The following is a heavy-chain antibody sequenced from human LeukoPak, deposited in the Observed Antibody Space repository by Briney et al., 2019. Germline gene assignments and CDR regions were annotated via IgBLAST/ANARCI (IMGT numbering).Heavy chain of an antibody. Sequence: ASVKVSCKASGYTFTGYSIHWVRQAPGQGLECLGWFNPKSYGTVYAQEFRGRVTMTGDTSTSTAYMELSRLRSDDTAVYYCARETYYYDSSGYMDYFDYWGQGTLVTVSS. J-gene: IGHJ4*02. V-gene: IGHV1-2*02. D-gene: IGHD3-22*01. CDR2: FNPKSYGT. CDR1: GYTFTGYS. CDR3: ARETYYYDSSGYMDYFDY.